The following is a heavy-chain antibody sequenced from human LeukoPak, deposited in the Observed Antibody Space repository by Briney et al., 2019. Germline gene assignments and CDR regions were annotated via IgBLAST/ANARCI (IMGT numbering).Heavy chain of an antibody. CDR2: ISSSSSYI. J-gene: IGHJ4*02. D-gene: IGHD5-24*01. Sequence: KTGGSLRLSCAASGFTFSSYSMNRVRQAPGKGLEWVSSISSSSSYIYYADSVKGRFTISRDNAKNSLYLQMNSLRAEDTAVYYCARDRAMATKIATDYWGQGTLVTVSS. V-gene: IGHV3-21*01. CDR1: GFTFSSYS. CDR3: ARDRAMATKIATDY.